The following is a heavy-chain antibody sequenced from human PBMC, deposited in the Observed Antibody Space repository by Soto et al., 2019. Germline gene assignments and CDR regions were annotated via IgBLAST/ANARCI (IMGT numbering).Heavy chain of an antibody. CDR1: GYTFTGYY. D-gene: IGHD3-10*01. J-gene: IGHJ6*02. CDR3: ARGRTLLWFGESDYYNMDV. V-gene: IGHV1-2*04. Sequence: ASVKVSCKTSGYTFTGYYIHWVRQAPGQGLEWLGWINPNSGDTNYAQNFQGWVAMTRDTSISTAYMELTILRSDDTALYYCARGRTLLWFGESDYYNMDVWGQGTTVPVPS. CDR2: INPNSGDT.